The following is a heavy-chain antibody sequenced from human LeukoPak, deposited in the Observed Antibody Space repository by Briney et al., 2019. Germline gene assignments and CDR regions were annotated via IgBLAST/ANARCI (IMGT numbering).Heavy chain of an antibody. CDR1: GGSFSGYY. CDR2: INHSGST. J-gene: IGHJ6*02. CDR3: ARWVVANYYYYGMDV. Sequence: SETLSLTCAVYGGSFSGYYWSWIRQPPGKGLEWIGEINHSGSTNYNPSLKSRVTISVDTSKNQFSLKLSSVTAADTAVYYCARWVVANYYYYGMDVWGQGTTVTVSS. D-gene: IGHD2-15*01. V-gene: IGHV4-34*01.